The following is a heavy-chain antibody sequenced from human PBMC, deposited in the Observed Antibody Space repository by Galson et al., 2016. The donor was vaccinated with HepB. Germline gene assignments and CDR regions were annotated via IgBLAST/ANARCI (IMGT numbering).Heavy chain of an antibody. CDR2: INHTGST. D-gene: IGHD1-26*01. CDR1: GGSFSGYY. J-gene: IGHJ4*02. Sequence: SETLSLTCAVYGGSFSGYYWTWIRQPPGKGLEWIGEINHTGSTSYNPSLKSRVTISVDTSRNQFSLKLKSVTAADTSVYYCASQREPILSWDWGQGILVTVSS. V-gene: IGHV4-34*01. CDR3: ASQREPILSWD.